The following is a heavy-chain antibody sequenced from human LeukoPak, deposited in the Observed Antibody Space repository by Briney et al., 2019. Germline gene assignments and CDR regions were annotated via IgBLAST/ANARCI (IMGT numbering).Heavy chain of an antibody. CDR3: ARAQDYYDSSGFEDYFDY. D-gene: IGHD3-22*01. CDR2: IYTSGST. CDR1: GGSISSYY. J-gene: IGHJ4*02. Sequence: SETLSLTCTVSGGSISSYYWSWIRQPAGKGLEWIGRIYTSGSTNYAPSLKSRVTMSVDTSKNQFSLKLSSVTAADTAVYYCARAQDYYDSSGFEDYFDYWGQGTLVTVSS. V-gene: IGHV4-4*07.